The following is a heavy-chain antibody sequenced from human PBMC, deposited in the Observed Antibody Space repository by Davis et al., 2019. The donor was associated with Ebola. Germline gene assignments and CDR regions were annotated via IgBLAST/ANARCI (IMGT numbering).Heavy chain of an antibody. CDR2: IYYSGST. CDR1: GGSISSSSYY. J-gene: IGHJ6*02. Sequence: SETLSLPCPVSGGSISSSSYYWGWIRQPPGKGLEWIGSIYYSGSTYYNPSLKSRVTISVDTSKNQFSLKLSPVTAADTAVYYCARGLLTWVYYGMDVWGQGTTVTVSS. V-gene: IGHV4-39*07. CDR3: ARGLLTWVYYGMDV.